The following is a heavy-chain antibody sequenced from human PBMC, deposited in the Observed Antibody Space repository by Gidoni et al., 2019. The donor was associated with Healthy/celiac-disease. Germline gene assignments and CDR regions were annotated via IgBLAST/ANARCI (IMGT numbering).Heavy chain of an antibody. CDR3: ARGLGGYYYYGMDV. V-gene: IGHV4-34*01. CDR1: GGSCSGYY. J-gene: IGHJ6*02. D-gene: IGHD3-16*01. Sequence: QVQLQQWGAGLLKPSETLSLTCAVYGGSCSGYYWSWIRQPPGKGLEWSGEINHSGSTNYNPSRKSRVTISVDTSKNQFSLKLSSVTAADTAVYYCARGLGGYYYYGMDVWGQGTTVTVSS. CDR2: INHSGST.